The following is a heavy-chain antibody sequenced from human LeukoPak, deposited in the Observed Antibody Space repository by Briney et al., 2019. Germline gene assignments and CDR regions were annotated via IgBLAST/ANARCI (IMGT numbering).Heavy chain of an antibody. D-gene: IGHD3-22*01. J-gene: IGHJ3*02. Sequence: SETLSLTCTVSGGSISSYYWSWIRQPPGKGLEWIGYIYYSGSTNYNPSLKSRVTMSVDTSKNQFSLKLSSVTAADTAVYYCARDTTMIDDAFDIWGQGTMVTVSS. CDR1: GGSISSYY. V-gene: IGHV4-59*12. CDR3: ARDTTMIDDAFDI. CDR2: IYYSGST.